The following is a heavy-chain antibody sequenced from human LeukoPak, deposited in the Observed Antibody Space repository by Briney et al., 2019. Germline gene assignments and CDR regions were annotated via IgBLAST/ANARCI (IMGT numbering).Heavy chain of an antibody. V-gene: IGHV3-21*01. J-gene: IGHJ4*02. CDR3: ARENSGYLDY. Sequence: PGGSLRLSCVVSGITFSTYSMSWVRQAPGKGLEWVSSISSSSSYIYYADSMKGRLTISRDNAKNSLYLQMNSLRVDDTAVYYCARENSGYLDYWGQGTLVTVSS. CDR2: ISSSSSYI. D-gene: IGHD1-7*01. CDR1: GITFSTYS.